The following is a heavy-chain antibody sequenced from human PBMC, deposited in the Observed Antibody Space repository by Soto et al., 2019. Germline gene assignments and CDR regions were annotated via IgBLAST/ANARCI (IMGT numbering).Heavy chain of an antibody. D-gene: IGHD2-2*01. CDR3: ARLHGYCISSSCHGHYAMDV. J-gene: IGHJ6*02. Sequence: SETLSLTCAVYGGSFSGYYWTWIRQPPGTGLEWIGEINHSGSTNYNPSLNSRVTVSVDTSKNQFSLKVTSVTAADTAVYYCARLHGYCISSSCHGHYAMDVWGQGTTVTVS. V-gene: IGHV4-34*01. CDR1: GGSFSGYY. CDR2: INHSGST.